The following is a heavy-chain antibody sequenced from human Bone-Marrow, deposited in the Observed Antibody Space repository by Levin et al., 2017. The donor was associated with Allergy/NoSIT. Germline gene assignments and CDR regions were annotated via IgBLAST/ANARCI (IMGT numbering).Heavy chain of an antibody. D-gene: IGHD6-13*01. CDR3: AKDRQSWASPFYLDY. CDR1: GFRFSDHG. Sequence: GGSLRLSCAASGFRFSDHGMHWVRQAPGKGLEWVGVIWYDGSNKYYADSVKGRFTISRDNSRSTLSLLMASLTPDDTGLYYCAKDRQSWASPFYLDYWGRGTVVTISS. CDR2: IWYDGSNK. V-gene: IGHV3-30*02. J-gene: IGHJ4*02.